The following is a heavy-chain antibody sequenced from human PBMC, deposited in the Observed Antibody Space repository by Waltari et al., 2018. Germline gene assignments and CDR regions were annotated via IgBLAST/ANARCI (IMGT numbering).Heavy chain of an antibody. D-gene: IGHD3-22*01. CDR1: GGTFSSYA. CDR3: ARSYYYDSSGYYSYYYGMDV. CDR2: IIPIFGTA. V-gene: IGHV1-69*13. J-gene: IGHJ6*02. Sequence: QVQLVLSGAEVKKPGSSVKVSCKASGGTFSSYAISGVRQAPGQGLEWMGGIIPIFGTANYAQKFQGRVTITADESTSTAYMELSSLRSEDTAVYYCARSYYYDSSGYYSYYYGMDVWGQGTTVTVSS.